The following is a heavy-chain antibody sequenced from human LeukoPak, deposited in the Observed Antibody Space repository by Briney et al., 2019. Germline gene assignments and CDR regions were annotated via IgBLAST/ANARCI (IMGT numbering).Heavy chain of an antibody. Sequence: SETLSLTCTVSGGSMSSYYWSWIRQPPGKGLEWIGYINYSADTKYNPSLKSRVTTSVETSKNQFSLKLTSVTAADTAVYYCARTLLGYSYGVFDSWGQGTLVTVSS. CDR2: INYSADT. J-gene: IGHJ4*02. CDR1: GGSMSSYY. V-gene: IGHV4-59*08. CDR3: ARTLLGYSYGVFDS. D-gene: IGHD5-18*01.